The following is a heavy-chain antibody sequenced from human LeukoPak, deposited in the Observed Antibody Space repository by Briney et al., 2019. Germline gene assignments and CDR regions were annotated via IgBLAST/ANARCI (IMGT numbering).Heavy chain of an antibody. V-gene: IGHV1-2*02. J-gene: IGHJ4*02. CDR3: ARGALPAAKRGAFGY. Sequence: GASVKVSCKASGYTFTGYYMHWVRQAPGQGLEWMGWINPNSGGTNYAQKSQGRVTMTRDTSISTAYMELSRLRSDDTAVYYCARGALPAAKRGAFGYWGQGTLVTVSS. CDR1: GYTFTGYY. D-gene: IGHD2-2*01. CDR2: INPNSGGT.